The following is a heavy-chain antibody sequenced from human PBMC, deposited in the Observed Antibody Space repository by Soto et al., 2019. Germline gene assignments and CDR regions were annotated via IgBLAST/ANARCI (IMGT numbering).Heavy chain of an antibody. V-gene: IGHV1-69*13. Sequence: GASVKVSCKASGSTFSTYAISWVRQAPGQGLEWMGGITPFFGTTNYAQKFQGRVTFTADESTTTAYMELSSLRSEDTAVYYCAREWGVMATGDVWGQGTTVTVSS. CDR1: GSTFSTYA. J-gene: IGHJ6*02. D-gene: IGHD3-16*01. CDR2: ITPFFGTT. CDR3: AREWGVMATGDV.